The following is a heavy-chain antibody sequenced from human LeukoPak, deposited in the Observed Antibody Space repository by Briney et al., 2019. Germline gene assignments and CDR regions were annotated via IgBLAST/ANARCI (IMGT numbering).Heavy chain of an antibody. Sequence: PGGSLSRSCAASGFTFSSYSLMWLRHAQGKGLEWISSIRGSGTYIYYADSVQGRFTISRDNAKNSLYLQMNSLRAEDTAVYYCARVGYTNSFGYYYYYMDVWAKGTMVTVSS. CDR1: GFTFSSYS. J-gene: IGHJ6*03. CDR3: ARVGYTNSFGYYYYYMDV. CDR2: IRGSGTYI. D-gene: IGHD4-11*01. V-gene: IGHV3-21*01.